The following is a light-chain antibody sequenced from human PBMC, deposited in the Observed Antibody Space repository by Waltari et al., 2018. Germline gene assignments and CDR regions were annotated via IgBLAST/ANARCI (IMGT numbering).Light chain of an antibody. CDR3: SSYTSSSTYVV. CDR1: SSDVGGYNY. V-gene: IGLV2-14*01. CDR2: DVS. J-gene: IGLJ2*01. Sequence: QSALTQPASVSGSPGQSIPISRTGTSSDVGGYNYVSWYQQHPGKAPKLMIYDVSKRPSGVSNRFSGSKSGNTASLTISGLQAEDEADYYCSSYTSSSTYVVFGGGTKLTVL.